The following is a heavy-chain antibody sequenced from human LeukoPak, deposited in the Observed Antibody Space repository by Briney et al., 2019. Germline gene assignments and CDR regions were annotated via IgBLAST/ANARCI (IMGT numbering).Heavy chain of an antibody. CDR3: ARGARYCSGGSCYDY. CDR1: GFTVSSNY. J-gene: IGHJ4*02. CDR2: IYSGGGT. Sequence: GGSLRLSCAASGFTVSSNYMSWVRQAPGQGLEWVSIIYSGGGTNYADSVKGRFTISRGNSKNTLFLQMNSLRAEDTAVYYCARGARYCSGGSCYDYWGQGTLVTVSS. V-gene: IGHV3-66*01. D-gene: IGHD2-15*01.